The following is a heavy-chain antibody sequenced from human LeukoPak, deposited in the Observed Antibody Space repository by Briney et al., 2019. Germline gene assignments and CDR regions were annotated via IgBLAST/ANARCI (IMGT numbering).Heavy chain of an antibody. CDR3: ARGPAAVHP. Sequence: SETLSLTGGVSGYSLTNHFWIWIRQPPGKGLEWIGEILHTGRTNYNPSFNSRVTISIDTSKNQFFLSLTSVTAADTAVYYCARGPAAVHPWGQGTLVTVSS. J-gene: IGHJ5*02. D-gene: IGHD6-13*01. CDR1: GYSLTNHF. CDR2: ILHTGRT. V-gene: IGHV4-34*12.